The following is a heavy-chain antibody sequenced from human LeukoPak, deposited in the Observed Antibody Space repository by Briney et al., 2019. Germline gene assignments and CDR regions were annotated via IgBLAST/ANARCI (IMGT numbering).Heavy chain of an antibody. CDR2: INHSGNT. CDR3: ARRVWGSYRVIDY. J-gene: IGHJ4*02. D-gene: IGHD3-16*02. V-gene: IGHV4-34*01. Sequence: SETLSLTCAVYGGSFSGYYWSWIRQPPGKGLEWIGEINHSGNTNYNPSLKSRVTISVDTSKNQFSLKLSSVTAADTAVYFCARRVWGSYRVIDYWGQGTLVTVSS. CDR1: GGSFSGYY.